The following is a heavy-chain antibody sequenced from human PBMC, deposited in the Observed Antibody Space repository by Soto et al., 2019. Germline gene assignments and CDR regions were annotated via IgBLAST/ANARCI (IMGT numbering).Heavy chain of an antibody. J-gene: IGHJ4*02. D-gene: IGHD3-3*02. Sequence: VQLLQSGGGLVQPAGSLRLSCAASGFSFRNYALSWVRLAPGKGLEWVSAISDTGSHTYYADSVKGRFTSSRDNSKNTLFLQMDSLRSEDTAVYYCATEMSIGRPYDYWGQGTLVTV. V-gene: IGHV3-23*01. CDR3: ATEMSIGRPYDY. CDR2: ISDTGSHT. CDR1: GFSFRNYA.